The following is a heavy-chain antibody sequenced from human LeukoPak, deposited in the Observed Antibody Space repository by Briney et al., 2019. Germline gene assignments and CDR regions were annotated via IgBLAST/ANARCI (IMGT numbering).Heavy chain of an antibody. J-gene: IGHJ6*04. CDR1: GFTFSSYN. V-gene: IGHV3-48*04. CDR2: ISSSGSTI. CDR3: AELGITMIGGV. D-gene: IGHD3-10*02. Sequence: GGSLRLSCEASGFTFSSYNMNWVRQAPGKGLEWVSYISSSGSTIYYADSVKGRFTISRDNAKNSLYLQMNSLRAEDAAVYYCAELGITMIGGVWGKGTTVTISS.